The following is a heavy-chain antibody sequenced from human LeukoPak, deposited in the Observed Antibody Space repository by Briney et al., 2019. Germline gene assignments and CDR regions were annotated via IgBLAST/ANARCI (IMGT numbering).Heavy chain of an antibody. CDR1: GGSFSGYY. CDR3: ASGGWVVVPAAIYYFDY. Sequence: SETLSLTRAVYGGSFSGYYWSWIRQPPGKGLEWIGEINHSGSTNYNPSLKSRVTISVDTSKNQFSLKLSSVTAADTAVYYCASGGWVVVPAAIYYFDYWGQGTLVTVSS. CDR2: INHSGST. V-gene: IGHV4-34*01. J-gene: IGHJ4*02. D-gene: IGHD2-2*01.